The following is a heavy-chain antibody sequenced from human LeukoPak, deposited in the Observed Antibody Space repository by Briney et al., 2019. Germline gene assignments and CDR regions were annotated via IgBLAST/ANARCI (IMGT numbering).Heavy chain of an antibody. CDR2: IYYGGST. CDR3: SFNLGSGSYAFDI. V-gene: IGHV4-39*07. CDR1: VGSISTTTYY. Sequence: KSSETLSLTCTVSVGSISTTTYYWGWIRQAPGKGLEWIGSIYYGGSTYYSPSLKSRVTISLDTSKHQFSLKLSSVTAADTAVYYCSFNLGSGSYAFDIWGQGTMVTVSS. D-gene: IGHD3-10*01. J-gene: IGHJ3*02.